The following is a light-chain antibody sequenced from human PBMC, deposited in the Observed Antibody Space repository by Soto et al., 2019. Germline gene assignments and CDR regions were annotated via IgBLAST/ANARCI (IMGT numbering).Light chain of an antibody. CDR2: DAS. CDR3: QQRGSWPLT. J-gene: IGKJ4*01. V-gene: IGKV3-11*01. CDR1: QSLTTY. Sequence: EIVLTQSPATLSLSPGERATLSCRASQSLTTYLAWYQQKPGQAPRLLIYDASNRATGIPARFSGSGSGTDFTLTISSLEPEDFAVSYCQQRGSWPLTFGGGTKVEI.